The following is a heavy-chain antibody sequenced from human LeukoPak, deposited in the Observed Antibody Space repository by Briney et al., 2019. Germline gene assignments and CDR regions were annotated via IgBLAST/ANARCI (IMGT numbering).Heavy chain of an antibody. CDR1: GGSFSGYY. CDR2: INHSGST. D-gene: IGHD6-6*01. V-gene: IGHV4-34*01. CDR3: ARWVEYSSSPDAFDI. Sequence: SETLSLTCAVYGGSFSGYYWSWIRQPPGKGLEWIGEINHSGSTNYNPSLKSRVTISVDTSKNQFSLKLSSVTAADTAVYYCARWVEYSSSPDAFDIWGQGTMVTVSS. J-gene: IGHJ3*02.